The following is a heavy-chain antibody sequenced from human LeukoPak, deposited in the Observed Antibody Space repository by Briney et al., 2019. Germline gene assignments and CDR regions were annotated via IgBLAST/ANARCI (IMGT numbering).Heavy chain of an antibody. CDR1: GFIFSSYG. V-gene: IGHV3-30*02. CDR2: TRYDGSNK. J-gene: IGHJ4*02. Sequence: PGGSLRLSCAASGFIFSSYGMHWVRQAPGKGLEWVAFTRYDGSNKYCADSVKGRFTISRDNSKNTLYLQMNSLRAEDTAVYHCAKDRSGSYSQGLDYWGQGTLVTVSS. D-gene: IGHD1-26*01. CDR3: AKDRSGSYSQGLDY.